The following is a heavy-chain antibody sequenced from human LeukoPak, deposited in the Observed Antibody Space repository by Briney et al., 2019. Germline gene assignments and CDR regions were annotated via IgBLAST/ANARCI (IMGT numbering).Heavy chain of an antibody. CDR3: ARSGLSYFDY. V-gene: IGHV3-21*01. Sequence: GGSLRLSCAASGFTLSSYSMNWVRQAPGKGLEWVSSISSSSSYIYYADSVKGRFTISRDNAKNSLYLQMNSLRAEDTAVYYCARSGLSYFDYWGQGTLVTVSS. CDR1: GFTLSSYS. CDR2: ISSSSSYI. D-gene: IGHD2-8*02. J-gene: IGHJ4*02.